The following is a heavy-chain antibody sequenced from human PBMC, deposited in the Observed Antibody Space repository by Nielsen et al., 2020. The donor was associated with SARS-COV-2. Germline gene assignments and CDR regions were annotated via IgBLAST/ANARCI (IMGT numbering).Heavy chain of an antibody. V-gene: IGHV3-9*01. CDR3: AKDTPYGDYGMDV. CDR2: ISWNSGSI. Sequence: GGSLRLFCAASGFTFDDYAMHWVRQAPGKGLEWVSGISWNSGSIGYADSVKGRFTISRDNAKNSLYLQMNSLRAEDTALYYCAKDTPYGDYGMDVWGQGTTVTVSS. D-gene: IGHD4-17*01. CDR1: GFTFDDYA. J-gene: IGHJ6*02.